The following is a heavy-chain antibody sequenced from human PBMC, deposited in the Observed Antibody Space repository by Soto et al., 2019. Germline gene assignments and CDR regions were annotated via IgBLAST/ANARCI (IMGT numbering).Heavy chain of an antibody. CDR3: ARSRYCSSTSCFTLGDYFDS. D-gene: IGHD2-2*01. J-gene: IGHJ4*02. Sequence: SETLSITFPVSGDSISSGDYYWSWIRQSPVKVLEWIGHIYYIGSTYYNPALKSRVTISVDTSKNQFSLKLSSVTAADTAVYHCARSRYCSSTSCFTLGDYFDSWGQGTLV. V-gene: IGHV4-30-4*01. CDR2: IYYIGST. CDR1: GDSISSGDYY.